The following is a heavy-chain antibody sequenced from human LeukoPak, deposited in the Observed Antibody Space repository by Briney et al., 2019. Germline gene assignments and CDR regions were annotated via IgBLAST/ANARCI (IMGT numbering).Heavy chain of an antibody. Sequence: SETLSLTCTVSGGSMSNHYWSWNRQPAGKGLEWIGRIYTSGSTNYNPSLKSRVTMPVDTSKNQFSLKLRSVTAADTAVYYCARDVITDWFDPWGQGTLVTVSS. V-gene: IGHV4-4*07. J-gene: IGHJ5*02. D-gene: IGHD3-16*01. CDR1: GGSMSNHY. CDR3: ARDVITDWFDP. CDR2: IYTSGST.